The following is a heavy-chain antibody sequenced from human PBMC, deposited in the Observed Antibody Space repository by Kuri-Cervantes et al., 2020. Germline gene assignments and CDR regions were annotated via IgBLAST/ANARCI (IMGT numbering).Heavy chain of an antibody. CDR3: AKSSNYDILTGYTS. CDR2: IYRGGPT. J-gene: IGHJ5*02. CDR1: GFSVSSEY. D-gene: IGHD3-9*01. Sequence: GGSLRLSCAASGFSVSSEYMSWVRQAPGKGLEWVSTIYRGGPTYYGDSVKGRFTISRDNSKNIVYLQMNSLRAEDTAVYYCAKSSNYDILTGYTSWGQGALVTVSS. V-gene: IGHV3-53*01.